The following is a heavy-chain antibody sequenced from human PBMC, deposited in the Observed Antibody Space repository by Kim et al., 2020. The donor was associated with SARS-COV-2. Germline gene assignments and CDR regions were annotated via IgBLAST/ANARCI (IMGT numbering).Heavy chain of an antibody. Sequence: GGSLRLSCAASGFTFSSYSMNWVRQAPGKGLEWVSSISSSSSYIYYADSVKGRFTISRDNAKNSLYLQMNSLRAEDTAVYYCARRQKAAAGTKGYYFDYWGQGTLVTVSS. D-gene: IGHD6-13*01. CDR2: ISSSSSYI. V-gene: IGHV3-21*01. CDR1: GFTFSSYS. J-gene: IGHJ4*02. CDR3: ARRQKAAAGTKGYYFDY.